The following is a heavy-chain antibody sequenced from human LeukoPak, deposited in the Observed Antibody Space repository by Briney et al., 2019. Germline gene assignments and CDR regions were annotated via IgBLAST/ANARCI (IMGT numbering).Heavy chain of an antibody. Sequence: GGSLRLSCAASGYTFSSYVMHWARQAPGKGLEWVAIISYVGCNELYADPVKRRYTLSRDNSKNTQYLQVNTLRAADTAVYFCATDKGTSYLSSFDYWGQGTLVT. D-gene: IGHD2-2*01. CDR3: ATDKGTSYLSSFDY. CDR2: ISYVGCNE. CDR1: GYTFSSYV. V-gene: IGHV3-30*04. J-gene: IGHJ4*02.